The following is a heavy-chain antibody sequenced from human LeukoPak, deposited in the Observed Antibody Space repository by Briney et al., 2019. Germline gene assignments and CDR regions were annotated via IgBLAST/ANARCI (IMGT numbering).Heavy chain of an antibody. CDR2: ISAYNGNT. CDR3: ARSGGGRGPGYYYMDV. Sequence: ASVKVSCKASGYTFTRYGISWVRQAPGQEREWMGWISAYNGNTNYAQKLQGRVTMTTDTSTSTAYMELRSLRSDDTAVYYCARSGGGRGPGYYYMDVWGKGTTVTVSS. J-gene: IGHJ6*03. CDR1: GYTFTRYG. D-gene: IGHD2-15*01. V-gene: IGHV1-18*01.